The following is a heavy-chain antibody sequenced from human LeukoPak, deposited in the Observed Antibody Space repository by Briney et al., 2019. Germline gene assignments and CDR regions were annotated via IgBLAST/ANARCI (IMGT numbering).Heavy chain of an antibody. V-gene: IGHV1-69*04. D-gene: IGHD4-17*01. J-gene: IGHJ4*02. CDR1: GYTFTSYA. Sequence: SVKVSCKASGYTFTSYAISWVRQAPGQGLEWMGRIIPILGIANYAQKFQGRVTITADKSTSTAYMELSSLRSEDTAVYYCARDRAYGDYVINYWGQGTLVTVSS. CDR2: IIPILGIA. CDR3: ARDRAYGDYVINY.